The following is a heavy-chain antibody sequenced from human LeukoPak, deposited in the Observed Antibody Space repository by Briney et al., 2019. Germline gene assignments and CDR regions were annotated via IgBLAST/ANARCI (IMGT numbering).Heavy chain of an antibody. CDR1: GYTFTDYG. V-gene: IGHV1-18*04. D-gene: IGHD6-19*01. CDR2: ISAYNGNT. Sequence: ASVKVSCKASGYTFTDYGLTWVRQAPGQGLEWMGWISAYNGNTNYAQRLQGRVTMTADTSTSTAYMELRSLRSDDTAVYYCARGGRGWYVDYWGQGTLVTVSS. J-gene: IGHJ4*02. CDR3: ARGGRGWYVDY.